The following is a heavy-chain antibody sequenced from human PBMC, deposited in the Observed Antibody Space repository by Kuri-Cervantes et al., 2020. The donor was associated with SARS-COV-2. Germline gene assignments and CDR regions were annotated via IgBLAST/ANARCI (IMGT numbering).Heavy chain of an antibody. J-gene: IGHJ6*02. D-gene: IGHD2-15*01. V-gene: IGHV4-34*01. CDR1: GFTFSDYY. CDR2: INHSGST. CDR3: ARGDIVVVVASLKYYYGMDV. Sequence: ESLKIHCAASGFTFSDYYWSWVRQPPGKGLEWIGEINHSGSTNYNPSLKSRVTISVDTSKNQFSLKLSSVTAADTAVYYCARGDIVVVVASLKYYYGMDVWGQGTTVTVSS.